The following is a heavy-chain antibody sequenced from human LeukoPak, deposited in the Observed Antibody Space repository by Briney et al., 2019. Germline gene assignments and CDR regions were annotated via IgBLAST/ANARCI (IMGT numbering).Heavy chain of an antibody. D-gene: IGHD4-17*01. CDR3: ARTVTSAHDY. Sequence: SQTLSLTCTVSGGSISSGGYYWSWIRQHPGKGLEWIGYIYYSGSTYYNPSLKSRVTISVDTSKNQFSLKLSSVTAADTAVYYCARTVTSAHDYWGQGTLVTVSS. CDR1: GGSISSGGYY. J-gene: IGHJ4*02. CDR2: IYYSGST. V-gene: IGHV4-31*03.